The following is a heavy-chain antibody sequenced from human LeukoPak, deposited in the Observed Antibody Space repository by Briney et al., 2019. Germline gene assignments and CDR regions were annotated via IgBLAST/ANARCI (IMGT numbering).Heavy chain of an antibody. Sequence: PSQTLSLTCDISGDSVCSNSAAWNWSRQSPSRGLEWLGRTYYRSKWYKDYAVSVKSRITINPDTSKNQFSLQLNSVTPEDTAVYYCARGWGLRSSAAFDSWGQGTLVTVPS. J-gene: IGHJ4*02. D-gene: IGHD6-19*01. CDR2: TYYRSKWYK. CDR1: GDSVCSNSAA. CDR3: ARGWGLRSSAAFDS. V-gene: IGHV6-1*01.